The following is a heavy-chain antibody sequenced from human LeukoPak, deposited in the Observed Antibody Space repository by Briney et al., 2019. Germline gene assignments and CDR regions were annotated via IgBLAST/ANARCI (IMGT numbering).Heavy chain of an antibody. D-gene: IGHD3-16*01. J-gene: IGHJ4*02. CDR2: INPDSGFT. CDR3: APTAEAYTSWWKV. CDR1: GYKFTDDY. Sequence: GASVKVSCKVSGYKFTDDYMHWVRQAPGQGLELMGWINPDSGFTNYAQKFKGRVSMTRDTSISTAYLEVRSLTSDDTAVYYCAPTAEAYTSWWKVWGQGTLVTVSS. V-gene: IGHV1-2*02.